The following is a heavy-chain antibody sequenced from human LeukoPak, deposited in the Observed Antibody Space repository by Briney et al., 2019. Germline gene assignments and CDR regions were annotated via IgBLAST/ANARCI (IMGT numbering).Heavy chain of an antibody. V-gene: IGHV3-23*01. D-gene: IGHD3-22*01. CDR1: TFSFPNYA. J-gene: IGHJ5*01. Sequence: GGSLRLSCAPSTFSFPNYAMSWVRQAPGKGLEWVSSISTRDDRTTYADSVKGRFTITRDKSKKTLFLQTNSLRNDDTAVYYCANTYYDSSQLDSWGQGTLVTVSS. CDR3: ANTYYDSSQLDS. CDR2: ISTRDDRT.